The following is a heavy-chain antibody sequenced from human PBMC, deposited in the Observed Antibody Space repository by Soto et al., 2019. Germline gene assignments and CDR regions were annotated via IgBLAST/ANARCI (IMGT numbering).Heavy chain of an antibody. V-gene: IGHV3-53*04. D-gene: IGHD6-13*01. CDR1: GFTVSSNY. CDR3: ARGNVGSSWCFDY. CDR2: LYSGGST. Sequence: EVQLVESGGGLVQPGGSLSLSCAASGFTVSSNYMSWFRQAPGKGLEWVSVLYSGGSTYYEYSVKGRFTISRHNSKNTLYLQMNSLRAEDTAVYYCARGNVGSSWCFDYWGQGTLVTVSS. J-gene: IGHJ4*02.